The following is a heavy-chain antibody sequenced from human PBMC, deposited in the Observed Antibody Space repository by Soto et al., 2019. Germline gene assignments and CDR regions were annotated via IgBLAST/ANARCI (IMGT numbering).Heavy chain of an antibody. CDR1: GFTFSSYA. CDR2: ISGSGGST. J-gene: IGHJ4*02. V-gene: IGHV3-23*01. Sequence: GVLRLSCAASGFTFSSYAMLWVRQAPGKWLEWVSAISGSGGSTYYADSVKGRFTISRDNSKTTPYLQMNSLRAEDTAVYYCTTDLMGATGVSYGGQGTLVTISS. D-gene: IGHD1-26*01. CDR3: TTDLMGATGVSY.